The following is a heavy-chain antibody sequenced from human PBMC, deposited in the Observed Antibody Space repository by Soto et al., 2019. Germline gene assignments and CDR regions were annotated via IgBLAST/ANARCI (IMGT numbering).Heavy chain of an antibody. CDR3: VKDLDGTYPDYFDH. CDR1: GFTFTNHA. Sequence: EVNLEESGGGLVQPGESLTLSCAASGFTFTNHALGWVRQAPGQGLEWVSGINGGGTTSYAESVQGRFTISRDNHKNTLSLQVNSLTPEDTAIYYCVKDLDGTYPDYFDHWGRGTLVTVSS. J-gene: IGHJ4*02. D-gene: IGHD1-26*01. CDR2: INGGGTT. V-gene: IGHV3-23*04.